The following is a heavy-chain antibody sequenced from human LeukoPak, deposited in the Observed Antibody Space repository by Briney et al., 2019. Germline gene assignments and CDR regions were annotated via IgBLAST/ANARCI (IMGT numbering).Heavy chain of an antibody. CDR1: GFNFRAYN. J-gene: IGHJ4*02. V-gene: IGHV3-21*01. CDR3: ASGYDPLGS. Sequence: GGSLRLSCAASGFNFRAYNMNWVRQAPGKGLEWVSAISTSSSYIYYAESAKGRFTISRDNAKNSLYLQMNSVRAEDTAVYYCASGYDPLGSWDQGTLVTVSS. D-gene: IGHD5-12*01. CDR2: ISTSSSYI.